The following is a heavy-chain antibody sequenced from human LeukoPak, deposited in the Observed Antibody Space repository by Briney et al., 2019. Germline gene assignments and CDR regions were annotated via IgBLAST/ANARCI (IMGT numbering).Heavy chain of an antibody. CDR2: IRYDGSNK. Sequence: PGGSLRLSCAASGFTFSSYAMHWVRQAPGKGLEWVAFIRYDGSNKYYADSVKGRFTISRDNSKNTLYLQMNSLRAEDTAVYYCAKDQYSSSHAVDYFDYWGQGTLVTVSS. CDR3: AKDQYSSSHAVDYFDY. J-gene: IGHJ4*02. D-gene: IGHD6-13*01. V-gene: IGHV3-30*02. CDR1: GFTFSSYA.